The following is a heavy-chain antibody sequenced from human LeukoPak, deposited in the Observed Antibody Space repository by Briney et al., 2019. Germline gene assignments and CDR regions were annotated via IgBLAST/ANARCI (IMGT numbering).Heavy chain of an antibody. J-gene: IGHJ5*02. D-gene: IGHD1-1*01. Sequence: GGSLRLSCAASGFTFSSYWMHWVRQAPGKGLVWVSRINSDGSSTSYADSVKGRFTISRDNAKNTLYLQMNSLKTEDTAVYYCTTDLSAWDWNPLDPNWFDPWGQGTLVTVSS. CDR1: GFTFSSYW. V-gene: IGHV3-74*01. CDR3: TTDLSAWDWNPLDPNWFDP. CDR2: INSDGSST.